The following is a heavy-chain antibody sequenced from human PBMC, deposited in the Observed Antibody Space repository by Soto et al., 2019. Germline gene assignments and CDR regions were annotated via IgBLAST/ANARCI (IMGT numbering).Heavy chain of an antibody. CDR3: VKHYYDSSGPGAYYYYGMDV. D-gene: IGHD3-22*01. Sequence: GQCPKFSCQGSGYSFTLYSIGCDRQIHGKRLAWMGIIYPGDSDTRYSPSFQGQVTISADKSISTAYLQWSSLKASDTAMYYCVKHYYDSSGPGAYYYYGMDVWGQGTTVTVSS. CDR1: GYSFTLYS. J-gene: IGHJ6*02. CDR2: IYPGDSDT. V-gene: IGHV5-51*01.